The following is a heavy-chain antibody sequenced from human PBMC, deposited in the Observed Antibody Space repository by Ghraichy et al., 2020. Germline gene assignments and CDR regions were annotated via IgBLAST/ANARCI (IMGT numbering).Heavy chain of an antibody. D-gene: IGHD2-2*02. CDR2: INPNSGGT. V-gene: IGHV1-2*02. CDR1: GYTFTGYY. CDR3: ARDPGCTSTSCYKGGGYFDL. Sequence: ASVKVSCKASGYTFTGYYMYWVRQAPGQGLEWMGWINPNSGGTNYAQKFQGRVTMTRDTSISTAYMELSRLRSDDTAVYYCARDPGCTSTSCYKGGGYFDLWGRGTLVTVSS. J-gene: IGHJ2*01.